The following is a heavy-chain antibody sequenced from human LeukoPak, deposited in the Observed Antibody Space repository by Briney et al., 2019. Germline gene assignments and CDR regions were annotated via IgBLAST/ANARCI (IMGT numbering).Heavy chain of an antibody. J-gene: IGHJ4*02. CDR2: IYYSGST. Sequence: SQTLSLTCTVSGVSISSGDYYWSWIRQPPGKGLEWIGYIYYSGSTYYNPTLKSRVTISVDTSNNQFSLKLSSVTAADTAVYYCARDLPALVPVYWGQGTLVTVSS. D-gene: IGHD5-18*01. CDR3: ARDLPALVPVY. CDR1: GVSISSGDYY. V-gene: IGHV4-30-4*01.